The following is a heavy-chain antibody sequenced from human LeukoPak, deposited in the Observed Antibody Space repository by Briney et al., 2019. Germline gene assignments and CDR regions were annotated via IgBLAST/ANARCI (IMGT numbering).Heavy chain of an antibody. CDR3: ARGRGSSSWSFDY. CDR2: INHSGST. J-gene: IGHJ4*02. D-gene: IGHD6-13*01. V-gene: IGHV4-34*01. CDR1: GGSFSGYY. Sequence: SSETLSLTCAVYGGSFSGYYWSWIRQPPGKGLEWIGEINHSGSTNYNPSLKSRVTISVDTSKNQFSLKLSSVTAADTAVYYCARGRGSSSWSFDYWGQGTLVTVSS.